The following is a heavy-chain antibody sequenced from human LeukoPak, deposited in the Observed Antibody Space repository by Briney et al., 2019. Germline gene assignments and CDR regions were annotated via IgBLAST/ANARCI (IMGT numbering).Heavy chain of an antibody. CDR3: ARHVDSSSPIDY. CDR1: GGSISSYY. Sequence: PSETLSLTCTVSGGSISSYYWSWIRQPAGKGLEWIGYIYYSGSTNYNPSLKSRVTISVDTSKNQFSLKLSSVTAADTAVYYCARHVDSSSPIDYWGQGTLVTVSS. J-gene: IGHJ4*02. V-gene: IGHV4-59*08. CDR2: IYYSGST. D-gene: IGHD6-13*01.